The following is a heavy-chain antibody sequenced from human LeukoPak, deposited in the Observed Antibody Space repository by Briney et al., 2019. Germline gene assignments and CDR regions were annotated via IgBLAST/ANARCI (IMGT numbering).Heavy chain of an antibody. D-gene: IGHD4-17*01. CDR2: IWYDGSNK. Sequence: PGRSLRLSCAESGFTFSSYGMHWVRQAPGKGLEWVAVIWYDGSNKYYADSVKGRFTISRDNSKNTLYLQMNSLRAEDTAVYYCARDQTTVSTDLDYWGQGTLVTVSS. J-gene: IGHJ4*02. CDR1: GFTFSSYG. CDR3: ARDQTTVSTDLDY. V-gene: IGHV3-33*01.